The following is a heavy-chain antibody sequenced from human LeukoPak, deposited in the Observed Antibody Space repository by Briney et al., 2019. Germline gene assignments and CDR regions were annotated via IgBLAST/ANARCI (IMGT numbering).Heavy chain of an antibody. CDR1: GYTFTGYY. V-gene: IGHV1-2*02. CDR2: INPNSGGT. D-gene: IGHD2-15*01. J-gene: IGHJ3*02. CDR3: ARDFVGCSGGSCYSAFDI. Sequence: ASVKVSCKASGYTFTGYYMHWVRQAPGQGLEWMGWINPNSGGTNYAQKFQGRVTMTRDTSISTAYMELSRLRSDDTAVYYCARDFVGCSGGSCYSAFDIWGQGTMVTVSS.